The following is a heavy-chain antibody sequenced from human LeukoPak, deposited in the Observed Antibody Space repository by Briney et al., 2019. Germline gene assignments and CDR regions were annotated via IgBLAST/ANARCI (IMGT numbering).Heavy chain of an antibody. CDR2: TYYRSKWYT. CDR1: GDSVSSNIAA. V-gene: IGHV6-1*01. Sequence: SQTLSLTCAISGDSVSSNIAAWNWIRQSPSRGLEWLGRTYYRSKWYTEYALSVKSRITINPDTSKNQLSLQLNSVTPEDTAVYYCVRASYGSGSYPSWGQGTLVTVSS. D-gene: IGHD3-10*01. CDR3: VRASYGSGSYPS. J-gene: IGHJ1*01.